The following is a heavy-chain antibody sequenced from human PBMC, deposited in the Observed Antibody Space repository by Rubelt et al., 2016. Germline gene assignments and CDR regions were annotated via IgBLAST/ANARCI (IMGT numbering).Heavy chain of an antibody. Sequence: PGKGLEWIGYIYYSGSTNYNPSLKSRVTISVDTSKNQFSLKLSSVTAADTAVYYCARRRDYVWGSYHRGFDYWGQGTLVTVSS. V-gene: IGHV4-59*13. CDR2: IYYSGST. CDR3: ARRRDYVWGSYHRGFDY. D-gene: IGHD3-16*02. J-gene: IGHJ4*02.